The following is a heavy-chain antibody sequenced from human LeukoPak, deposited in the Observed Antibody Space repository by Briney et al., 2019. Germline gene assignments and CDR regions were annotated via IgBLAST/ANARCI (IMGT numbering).Heavy chain of an antibody. CDR2: ISYDGSGE. V-gene: IGHV3-30*03. D-gene: IGHD3-22*01. CDR3: AREGVYDSSGYNDALDI. Sequence: GGSLRLSCAASGFTFNTYGMHWVRQAPGKGLEWVAGISYDGSGEYYADSVKGRFTISRDNSKNTLYLQMNSLRAEDTAVYYCAREGVYDSSGYNDALDIWGQGTKVTVFS. J-gene: IGHJ3*02. CDR1: GFTFNTYG.